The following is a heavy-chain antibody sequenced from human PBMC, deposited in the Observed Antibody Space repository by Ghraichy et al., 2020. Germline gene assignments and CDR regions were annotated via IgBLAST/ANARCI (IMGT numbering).Heavy chain of an antibody. CDR1: GGSISSYY. J-gene: IGHJ4*02. Sequence: SETLSLTCTVSGGSISSYYWSWIRQPPGKGLEWIGYIYYSGSTNYNPSLKSRVTISVDTSKNQFSLKLSSVTAADTAVYYCARDEFGGFWSGYSRIWGQGTLVTVSS. CDR3: ARDEFGGFWSGYSRI. CDR2: IYYSGST. V-gene: IGHV4-59*01. D-gene: IGHD3-3*01.